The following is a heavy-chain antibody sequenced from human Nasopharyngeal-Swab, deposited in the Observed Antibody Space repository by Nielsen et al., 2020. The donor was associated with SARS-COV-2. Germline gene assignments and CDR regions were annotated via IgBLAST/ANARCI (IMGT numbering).Heavy chain of an antibody. V-gene: IGHV3-21*01. D-gene: IGHD3-10*01. CDR3: ARDGFGESAYYYYYGRDV. J-gene: IGHJ6*02. CDR2: ISSSTSYI. CDR1: GFTFSNYS. Sequence: GQSLKISCAASGFTFSNYSMNWVRQAPGKGLEWVSSISSSTSYIYYADSVKGRFTISRDNAKNSLYLQMNSLRAEDTAVYYCARDGFGESAYYYYYGRDVWCQGTTVTVSS.